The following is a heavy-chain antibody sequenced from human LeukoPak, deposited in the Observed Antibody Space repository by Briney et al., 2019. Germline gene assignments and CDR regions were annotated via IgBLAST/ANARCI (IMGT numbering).Heavy chain of an antibody. CDR1: GYSFTSYW. D-gene: IGHD6-6*01. CDR3: ARQEVEYSSSSGIYYYYYYMDV. J-gene: IGHJ6*03. V-gene: IGHV5-51*01. CDR2: IYPGDSDT. Sequence: TAGESLKISCKGSGYSFTSYWIGWVRQMPGKGLEWMGIIYPGDSDTRYSPSFQGQVTISADKSIGTAYLQWSSLKASDTAMYYCARQEVEYSSSSGIYYYYYYMDVWGKGTTVTVSS.